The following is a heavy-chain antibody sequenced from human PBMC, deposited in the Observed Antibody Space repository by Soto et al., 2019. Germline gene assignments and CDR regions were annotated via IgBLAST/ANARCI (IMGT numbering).Heavy chain of an antibody. V-gene: IGHV4-39*01. CDR2: VYYTETT. CDR1: GGSINSSDHF. Sequence: PSETLSLTCSLSGGSINSSDHFWGWIRQTPGKGLEWIGSVYYTETTYYNPSLKSPVTISVETSRNTFSLKVNSVTAADTGIYYCARQRVLSTNMFITSFDPWGQGTLVTGSS. D-gene: IGHD3-10*02. J-gene: IGHJ5*02. CDR3: ARQRVLSTNMFITSFDP.